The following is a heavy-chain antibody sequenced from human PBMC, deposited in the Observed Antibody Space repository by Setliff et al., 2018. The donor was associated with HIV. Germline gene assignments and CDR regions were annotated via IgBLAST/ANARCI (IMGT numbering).Heavy chain of an antibody. CDR2: IYYRGAT. D-gene: IGHD3-22*01. CDR3: ARPYDSLYG. CDR1: GGSISNSDFF. J-gene: IGHJ4*02. V-gene: IGHV4-39*01. Sequence: LSLTCTVSGGSISNSDFFWGWIRQSPGKGLEWIGSIYYRGATYYNPTLQSRVTISADTSKNQFYLKLTSVTAADTAIYYCARPYDSLYGWGQGVLVTVS.